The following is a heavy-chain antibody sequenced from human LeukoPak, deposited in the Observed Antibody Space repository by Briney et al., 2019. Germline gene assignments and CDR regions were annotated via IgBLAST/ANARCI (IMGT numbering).Heavy chain of an antibody. CDR2: IYSNGTT. J-gene: IGHJ6*02. Sequence: SQTLSLTCTVSRGSISSGSYYWSWIRQPAEKGLEWIGRIYSNGTTNHNTSLKSRATISVDTSKNHFSLKLSSVTAADTAVYYCARGRGRDVSFYYGMDVWGQGTTVTVSS. D-gene: IGHD3-10*01. V-gene: IGHV4-61*02. CDR1: RGSISSGSYY. CDR3: ARGRGRDVSFYYGMDV.